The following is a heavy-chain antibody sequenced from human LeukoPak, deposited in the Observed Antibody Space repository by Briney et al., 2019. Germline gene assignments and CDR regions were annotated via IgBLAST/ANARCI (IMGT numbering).Heavy chain of an antibody. CDR1: GGTFSSYA. D-gene: IGHD3-10*01. Sequence: ASVKVSCKASGGTFSSYAISWVRQAPGQGLEWMGGIIPIFGTANYAQKFQGRVTITTDESTSTAYMEPSSLRSEDTAVYYCAIWFGELFGSSHSAFDIWGQGTMVTVSS. J-gene: IGHJ3*02. CDR2: IIPIFGTA. V-gene: IGHV1-69*05. CDR3: AIWFGELFGSSHSAFDI.